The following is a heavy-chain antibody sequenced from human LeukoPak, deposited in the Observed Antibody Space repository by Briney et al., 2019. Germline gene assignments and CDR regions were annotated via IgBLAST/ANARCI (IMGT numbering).Heavy chain of an antibody. Sequence: SETLSLTCTVSGGSISGYFWSWIRQPAGKGLEWIGRIYTSENTDYNPSLKSRISMSIDTSKNHFSLNVTSVTAADTAVYFCARDRPSSGDYGNWGQGTLVTVSS. CDR2: IYTSENT. J-gene: IGHJ4*02. D-gene: IGHD4-17*01. V-gene: IGHV4-4*07. CDR1: GGSISGYF. CDR3: ARDRPSSGDYGN.